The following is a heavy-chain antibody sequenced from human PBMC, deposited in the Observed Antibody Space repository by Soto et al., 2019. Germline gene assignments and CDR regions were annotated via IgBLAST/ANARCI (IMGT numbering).Heavy chain of an antibody. D-gene: IGHD4-17*01. CDR3: ARRLQDYVDYDVSFDY. CDR2: IIPIFGTA. V-gene: IGHV1-69*01. J-gene: IGHJ4*02. CDR1: GGTFSSYA. Sequence: QVQLVQSGAEVKKPGSSVKVSCKASGGTFSSYAISWVRQAPGQGLEWMGGIIPIFGTANYAQKFQGSVTLSADDATSTAYMERSSLRYEDTAVDYCARRLQDYVDYDVSFDYWGQGTLVTVSS.